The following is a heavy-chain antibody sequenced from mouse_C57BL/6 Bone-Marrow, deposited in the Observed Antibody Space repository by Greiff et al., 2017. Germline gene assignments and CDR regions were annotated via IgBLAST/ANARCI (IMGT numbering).Heavy chain of an antibody. CDR2: IYIGNGYT. Sequence: VQLKASGAELVRPGSSVKMSCKTSGYTFTSYGINWVKQRPGQGLEWIGYIYIGNGYTEYTEKFKGKATLTSDTSSSTAYMQLSSLTSEDSAIYFCARGGLRRNYCEYWGQGTTLTVAS. CDR1: GYTFTSYG. V-gene: IGHV1-58*01. J-gene: IGHJ2*01. CDR3: ARGGLRRNYCEY. D-gene: IGHD2-2*01.